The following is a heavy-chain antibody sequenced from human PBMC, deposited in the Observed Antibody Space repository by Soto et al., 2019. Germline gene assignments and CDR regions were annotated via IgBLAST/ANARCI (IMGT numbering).Heavy chain of an antibody. CDR1: GYILTNYY. Sequence: QVQLVQSGAEVKKPGASVKVSCKASGYILTNYYIHWVRQAPGQGLEWMAIINPLPTSGSTNYAQKFRGRVTVTRDTSTSTVYLELSSLRSDDTAVYYCARDLAAAAYWGQGTLVTVSS. J-gene: IGHJ4*02. CDR2: INPLPTSGST. V-gene: IGHV1-46*01. D-gene: IGHD6-13*01. CDR3: ARDLAAAAY.